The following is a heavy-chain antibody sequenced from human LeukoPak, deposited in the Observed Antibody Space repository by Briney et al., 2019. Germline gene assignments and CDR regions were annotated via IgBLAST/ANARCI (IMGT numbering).Heavy chain of an antibody. D-gene: IGHD3-10*01. J-gene: IGHJ6*03. CDR3: ARSLRGAYYFYMDV. CDR2: ISSSSSYI. V-gene: IGHV3-21*01. CDR1: GFTFSSYS. Sequence: GGSLRLSCAASGFTFSSYSMNWVRQAPGKGLEWVSSISSSSSYIYYADSVKGRFTISRDNAKNSLYLQMNSLRAEDTAVYYCARSLRGAYYFYMDVWGKGTTVTVSS.